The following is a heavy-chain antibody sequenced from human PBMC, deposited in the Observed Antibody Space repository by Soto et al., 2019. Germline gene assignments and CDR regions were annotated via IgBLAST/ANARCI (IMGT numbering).Heavy chain of an antibody. J-gene: IGHJ5*02. CDR1: GYTFTSYD. Sequence: GASVKVSCKASGYTFTSYDINWVRQATGQGLEWMGGIIPIFGTANYAQKFQGRVTITADESTSTAYMELSSLRSEDTAVYYCARVVHDYGGNHNWFDPWGQGTLVTVSS. CDR2: IIPIFGTA. V-gene: IGHV1-69*13. D-gene: IGHD4-17*01. CDR3: ARVVHDYGGNHNWFDP.